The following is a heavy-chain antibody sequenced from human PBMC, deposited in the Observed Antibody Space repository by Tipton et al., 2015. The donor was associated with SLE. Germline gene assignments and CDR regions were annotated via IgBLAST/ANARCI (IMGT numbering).Heavy chain of an antibody. Sequence: TLSLTCTVSGGSISSYYWSWIRQPPRKGLEWIGYIYYSGSTNYNPSLKSRVTISVDTSKNQFSLKLSSVTAADTAVYYCARLNRGYYFDYWGQGTLVTVSS. D-gene: IGHD3-10*01. CDR3: ARLNRGYYFDY. J-gene: IGHJ4*02. CDR1: GGSISSYY. CDR2: IYYSGST. V-gene: IGHV4-59*01.